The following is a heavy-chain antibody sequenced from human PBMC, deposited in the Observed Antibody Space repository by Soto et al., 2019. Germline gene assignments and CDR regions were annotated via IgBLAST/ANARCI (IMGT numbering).Heavy chain of an antibody. J-gene: IGHJ4*02. CDR1: GFTFSSYG. V-gene: IGHV3-30*18. CDR3: AKGGKQLVLFYYFDY. D-gene: IGHD6-6*01. CDR2: ISYDGSNK. Sequence: PGGSLRLSCAASGFTFSSYGMHWVRQAPGKGLEWVAVISYDGSNKYYADSVKGRFTISRDNSKNTLYLQMNSLRAEDTAVYYCAKGGKQLVLFYYFDYWGQGTLVTVSS.